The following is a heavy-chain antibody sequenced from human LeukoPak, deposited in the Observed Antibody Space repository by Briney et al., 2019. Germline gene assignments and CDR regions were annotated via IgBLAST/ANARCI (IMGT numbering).Heavy chain of an antibody. CDR2: INHSGST. V-gene: IGHV4-34*01. Sequence: SETLSLTCGVYGGSFSDYYWSWIRQPPGKGLEWIGEINHSGSTNYNPSLKSRATISVDTSKNQFSLRLSSVTAADTAVYYCARVPARRVVTTPTYFDYWGQGTPVTVSS. J-gene: IGHJ4*02. D-gene: IGHD2-21*02. CDR3: ARVPARRVVTTPTYFDY. CDR1: GGSFSDYY.